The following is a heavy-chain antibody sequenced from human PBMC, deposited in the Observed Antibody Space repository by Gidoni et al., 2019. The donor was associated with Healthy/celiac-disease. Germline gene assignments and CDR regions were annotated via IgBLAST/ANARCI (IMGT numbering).Heavy chain of an antibody. CDR1: GLTFDDCA. CDR2: IRGDGGST. Sequence: EVQLVESGGGVVQPGGSLRLSCAASGLTFDDCAMHWVRQAQGKGMESVSLIRGDGGSTYYADSVKGRFPISRDNIKNSLYLQMNSLRTEYTALYYFAKSSYYYDSSGYYSYFDYWGQGTLVTVSS. J-gene: IGHJ4*02. CDR3: AKSSYYYDSSGYYSYFDY. D-gene: IGHD3-22*01. V-gene: IGHV3-43*02.